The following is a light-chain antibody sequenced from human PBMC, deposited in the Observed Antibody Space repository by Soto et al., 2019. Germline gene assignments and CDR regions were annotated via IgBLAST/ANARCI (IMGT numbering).Light chain of an antibody. CDR3: QHYNDLPP. Sequence: IEMTQSPSPLTASVGYRVSILFQTSHETRYYLNWYQQKPGKPPTLIIYDASNWQPWLPSSFSGGGSGTDFTLTISSLQPYDISTYYCQHYNDLPPVGPGT. CDR2: DAS. V-gene: IGKV1-33*01. CDR1: HETRYY. J-gene: IGKJ3*01.